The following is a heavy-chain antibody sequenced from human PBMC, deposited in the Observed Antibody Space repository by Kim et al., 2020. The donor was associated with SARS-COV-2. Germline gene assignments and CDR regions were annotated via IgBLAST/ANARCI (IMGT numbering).Heavy chain of an antibody. Sequence: SVKVSCKASGGTFSSYAISWVRQAPGQGLEWMGGIIPIFGTANNAQKFQGRVTITADESTSTAYMELSSLRSEDTAVYYCAGPLGQYYYYYGMDVWGQGTTVTVSS. CDR3: AGPLGQYYYYYGMDV. CDR2: IIPIFGTA. V-gene: IGHV1-69*13. J-gene: IGHJ6*02. CDR1: GGTFSSYA.